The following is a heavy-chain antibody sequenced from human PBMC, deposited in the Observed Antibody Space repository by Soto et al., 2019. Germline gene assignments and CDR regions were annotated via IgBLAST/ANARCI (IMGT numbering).Heavy chain of an antibody. Sequence: QVQLQESGPGLAKPSGTLFLTCAVSGGSISDNWWSWVRQPPGKGLEWIGEIYHSGTTYYTPSLRSRVVILVDKSASQISLTLSSVTAADTAVYYCARHVAVPRTRGFDYWGPGTLVAVSS. CDR1: GGSISDNW. CDR3: ARHVAVPRTRGFDY. D-gene: IGHD2-21*01. J-gene: IGHJ4*02. V-gene: IGHV4-4*02. CDR2: IYHSGTT.